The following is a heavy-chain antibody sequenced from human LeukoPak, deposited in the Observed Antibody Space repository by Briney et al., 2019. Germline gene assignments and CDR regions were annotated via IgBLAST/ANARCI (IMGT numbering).Heavy chain of an antibody. CDR2: INPSGGST. D-gene: IGHD5-24*01. J-gene: IGHJ3*02. CDR3: ARVRDGYNDAYDI. Sequence: GASVTVSCKASGYTLTNYNMHWVRQAPGHRLEWMGIINPSGGSTNYAQNFQGRDTMTRDTSTSTVYMELSSLRSEDTAVYYCARVRDGYNDAYDIWGQGTMVTVPS. CDR1: GYTLTNYN. V-gene: IGHV1-46*01.